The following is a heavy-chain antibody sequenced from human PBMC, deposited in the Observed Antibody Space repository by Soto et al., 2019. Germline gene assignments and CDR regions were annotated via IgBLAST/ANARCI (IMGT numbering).Heavy chain of an antibody. D-gene: IGHD3-10*01. CDR2: IWNDGSNE. V-gene: IGHV3-33*01. CDR3: VRDAADSGYAFDI. Sequence: QLVESGGGVVQPGRSLRLSCAASGFTFSRDAMHWVRQAPGKGLEWVAFIWNDGSNEYYADSVKGRAIISRDNSENTVYLQMNSLRVEDTAVYFLVRDAADSGYAFDIWGHGTMVTVSS. J-gene: IGHJ3*02. CDR1: GFTFSRDA.